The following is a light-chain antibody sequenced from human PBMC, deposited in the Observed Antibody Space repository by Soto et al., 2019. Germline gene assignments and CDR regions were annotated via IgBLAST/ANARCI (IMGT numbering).Light chain of an antibody. CDR1: QSVSTN. V-gene: IGKV3-15*01. CDR2: GAS. Sequence: EIVMTQSPATLSVSPGASATLSCRASQSVSTNLAWYQQKPGQVPRVLIYGASTRATEIPARFSGSGSGTEFTLTIDSXQSEDFAVYYCQQYNNWPRTFGQGTKVDIK. J-gene: IGKJ1*01. CDR3: QQYNNWPRT.